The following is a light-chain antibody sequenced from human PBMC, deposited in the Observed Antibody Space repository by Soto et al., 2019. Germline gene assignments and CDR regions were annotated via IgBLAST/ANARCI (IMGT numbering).Light chain of an antibody. J-gene: IGKJ3*01. CDR1: QSFSSSY. CDR2: GAS. CDR3: QHYGSALFT. V-gene: IGKV3-20*01. Sequence: EIVLTQSPGTLSLSPGERATLSCRASQSFSSSYLAWYQQKPGQAPRLLIYGASSRATGIPDRFGGSGSGRDFTLTISSLEPEDFAVYYCQHYGSALFTFGPGTKVDVK.